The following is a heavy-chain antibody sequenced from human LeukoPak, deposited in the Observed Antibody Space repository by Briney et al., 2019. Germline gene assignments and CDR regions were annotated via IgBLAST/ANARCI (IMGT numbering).Heavy chain of an antibody. CDR1: GYTFTGYY. CDR3: ARDLFPSSGWYSLLYY. D-gene: IGHD6-19*01. CDR2: INPNSGGT. V-gene: IGHV1-2*06. J-gene: IGHJ4*02. Sequence: ASVKVSCKASGYTFTGYYMHWVRQAPGQGLEWMGRINPNSGGTNYAQKFQGRVTMTRDTSISTAYMELSRPRSDDTAVYYCARDLFPSSGWYSLLYYWGQGTLVTVSS.